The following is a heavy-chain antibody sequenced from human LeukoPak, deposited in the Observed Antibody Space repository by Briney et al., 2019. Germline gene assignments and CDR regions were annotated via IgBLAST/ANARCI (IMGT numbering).Heavy chain of an antibody. Sequence: SETLSLTCTVSGGSISSGGYYWSWIRQHPGKGLEGIGYIYYSGSTYYNPSLKSRVTISVDTSKNQLSLRLRSVTAADPAVHYCARLRRITIFGVSKSAEFDIWGQGTMVTVSS. V-gene: IGHV4-31*03. D-gene: IGHD3-3*01. CDR2: IYYSGST. CDR1: GGSISSGGYY. J-gene: IGHJ3*02. CDR3: ARLRRITIFGVSKSAEFDI.